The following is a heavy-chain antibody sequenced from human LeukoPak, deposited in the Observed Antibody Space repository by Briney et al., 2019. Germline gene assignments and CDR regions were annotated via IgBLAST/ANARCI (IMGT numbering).Heavy chain of an antibody. D-gene: IGHD6-19*01. J-gene: IGHJ4*02. Sequence: PGGSLRLSCAASQLPFSDHWMSWVRQAPGKGLEWVANIDQYGRTKFYVDSVRGRFTISRDNAQNSLFLQMNSLIAEDTAVYYCARGRTASGWLTYYFDYWGQGALVTVSS. CDR1: QLPFSDHW. V-gene: IGHV3-7*01. CDR3: ARGRTASGWLTYYFDY. CDR2: IDQYGRTK.